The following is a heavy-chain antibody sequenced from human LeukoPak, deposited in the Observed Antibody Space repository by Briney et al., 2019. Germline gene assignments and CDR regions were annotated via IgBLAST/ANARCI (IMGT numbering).Heavy chain of an antibody. CDR3: AKGGKYGSGSYDYFDY. J-gene: IGHJ4*02. V-gene: IGHV3-23*01. CDR1: GFTFSSYA. D-gene: IGHD3-10*01. Sequence: GGSLRLSCAASGFTFSSYAMSWVRQAPGKGLEWVSAISGSGGSIYYADSVKGRFTISRDNSKNTLYLQMNSLRAEDTAVYYCAKGGKYGSGSYDYFDYWGQGTLVTVSS. CDR2: ISGSGGSI.